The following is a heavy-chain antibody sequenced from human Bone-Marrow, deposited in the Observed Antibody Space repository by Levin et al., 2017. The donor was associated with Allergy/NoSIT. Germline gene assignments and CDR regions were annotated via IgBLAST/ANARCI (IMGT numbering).Heavy chain of an antibody. CDR1: GFTFSNSA. J-gene: IGHJ4*02. D-gene: IGHD3-22*01. V-gene: IGHV3-23*01. Sequence: LSLTCAASGFTFSNSAMSWVRPAPGKGLEWVSGISGSGGTTYYAGSVKGRFTISRDNSKNTLYLQMDTLRADDTAVYYCASGIGSSGYYPFDNWGQGTLVSVSS. CDR3: ASGIGSSGYYPFDN. CDR2: ISGSGGTT.